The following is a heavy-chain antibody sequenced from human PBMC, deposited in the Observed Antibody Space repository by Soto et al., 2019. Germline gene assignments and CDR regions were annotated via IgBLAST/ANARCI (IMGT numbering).Heavy chain of an antibody. D-gene: IGHD3-22*01. CDR3: ASTTHYYDTSGYFPFDS. J-gene: IGHJ4*02. V-gene: IGHV1-69*02. Sequence: SVKVSCKASGGTFSNYPINWVRQAPGQGLEWMGKITPVLDIPNYAQKFQGRLTMKADKSTSTAYMELSSLRSEDSAVYYCASTTHYYDTSGYFPFDSWGQGTLVTVSS. CDR2: ITPVLDIP. CDR1: GGTFSNYP.